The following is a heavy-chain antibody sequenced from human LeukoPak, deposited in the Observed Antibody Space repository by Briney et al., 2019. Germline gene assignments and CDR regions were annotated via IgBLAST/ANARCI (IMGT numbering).Heavy chain of an antibody. CDR1: GGSISSYY. CDR3: ARGFYYGSGSPLYGMDV. Sequence: SETLSLTCTVSGGSISSYYWSWIRQPPGKGLECVGYIYYTGSTNYNPSLKSRVTISVDTSKNQLSLRLSSVTAADTAVYYCARGFYYGSGSPLYGMDVWGQGTTVTVSS. CDR2: IYYTGST. J-gene: IGHJ6*02. D-gene: IGHD3-10*01. V-gene: IGHV4-59*01.